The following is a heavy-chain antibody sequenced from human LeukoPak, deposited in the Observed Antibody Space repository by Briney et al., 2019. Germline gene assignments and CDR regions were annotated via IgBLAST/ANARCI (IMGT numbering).Heavy chain of an antibody. CDR2: ISNSGSNT. CDR1: GFTFSSYP. J-gene: IGHJ4*02. D-gene: IGHD1-1*01. Sequence: PGGSLRLSCTGSGFTFSSYPLSWVRQAPGKGLEWVSAISNSGSNTYYGDSVRGRFTISRDKSKNTLYLQMNTLRAEDTAVYYCATTKSARRYFDYWGQRTLVTVSS. CDR3: ATTKSARRYFDY. V-gene: IGHV3-23*01.